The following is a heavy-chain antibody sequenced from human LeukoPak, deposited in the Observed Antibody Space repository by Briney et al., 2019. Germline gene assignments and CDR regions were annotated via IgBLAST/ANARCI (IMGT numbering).Heavy chain of an antibody. CDR2: IYWDDDN. Sequence: ESGPTLVNPTQTLTLTCTFSGFSLSTSGVGVGWIRQPPGKALEWLAVIYWDDDNRYSPSLRNRLTITKDTSKNQVVLKMTNMDPVDTATYYCAHRRYTASYNWFDPWGQGTLVTVSS. CDR3: AHRRYTASYNWFDP. CDR1: GFSLSTSGVG. D-gene: IGHD2-2*01. V-gene: IGHV2-5*02. J-gene: IGHJ5*02.